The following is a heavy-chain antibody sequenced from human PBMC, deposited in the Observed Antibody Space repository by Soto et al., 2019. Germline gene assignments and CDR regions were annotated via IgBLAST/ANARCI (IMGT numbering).Heavy chain of an antibody. CDR2: ISYDGSNK. CDR3: AGYCTSTSCYSRY. CDR1: GFTFSSYA. Sequence: QVQLVESGGGVVQPGRSLRLSCAASGFTFSSYAIHWVRQAPGKGLEWVAVISYDGSNKYYAASVKGRFTISRDNSENTLYLQMNSLRTEDTAMYYCAGYCTSTSCYSRYWGQGTLVTVSS. D-gene: IGHD2-2*01. J-gene: IGHJ4*02. V-gene: IGHV3-30-3*01.